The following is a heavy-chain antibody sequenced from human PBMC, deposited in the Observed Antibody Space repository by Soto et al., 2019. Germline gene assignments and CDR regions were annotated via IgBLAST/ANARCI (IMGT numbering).Heavy chain of an antibody. Sequence: PSETLSLACTVSGGSISSYYWSWIRQPPGKGLEWIGYIYYSGSTNYSPSLKSRVTISLDTSKNQFSLKLSSVTAADTAVYYCARAGAAARPFYYWGQGTMVTVYS. J-gene: IGHJ4*02. CDR2: IYYSGST. CDR3: ARAGAAARPFYY. CDR1: GGSISSYY. D-gene: IGHD6-6*01. V-gene: IGHV4-59*01.